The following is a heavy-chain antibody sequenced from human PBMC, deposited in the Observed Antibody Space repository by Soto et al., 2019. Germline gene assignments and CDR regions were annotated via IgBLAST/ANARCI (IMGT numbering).Heavy chain of an antibody. V-gene: IGHV4-4*02. CDR1: GGSISSSNW. J-gene: IGHJ5*02. Sequence: SETLSLTCAVSGGSISSSNWWSWVRQPPGKGLGWIGEIYHSGSTNYNPSLKSRVTISVDKSKNQFSLKLSSVTAADTAVYYCARVTYYYDSSGYEFVFESPLTGIGPWGQGTLVT. CDR3: ARVTYYYDSSGYEFVFESPLTGIGP. D-gene: IGHD3-22*01. CDR2: IYHSGST.